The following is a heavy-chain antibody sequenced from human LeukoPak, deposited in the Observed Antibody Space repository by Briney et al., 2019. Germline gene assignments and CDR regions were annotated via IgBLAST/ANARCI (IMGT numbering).Heavy chain of an antibody. J-gene: IGHJ5*02. CDR2: IIPIFGTA. CDR1: GGTFSSYA. Sequence: SVKVSCKASGGTFSSYAISWVRQAPGQGLEWMGGIIPIFGTANYAQKFQGRVTITADESTSTAYMELSSLRSEDTAVYYCARYLRFPDNWFDPWGQGTLVTVSS. D-gene: IGHD2-21*01. V-gene: IGHV1-69*01. CDR3: ARYLRFPDNWFDP.